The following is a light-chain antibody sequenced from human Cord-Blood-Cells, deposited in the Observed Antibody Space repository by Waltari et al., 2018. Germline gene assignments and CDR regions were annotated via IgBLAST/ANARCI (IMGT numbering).Light chain of an antibody. J-gene: IGLJ3*02. Sequence: QSALTQPASVSGPPGQSITISCTGTSSDVGGYNYVSWYQQHPAKAPKLMIYDVINRPSGVSNRFSGSKSGNTASLTISGLQAEDEADYYCSSYTSSSTPVFGGGTKLTVL. CDR2: DVI. V-gene: IGLV2-14*01. CDR1: SSDVGGYNY. CDR3: SSYTSSSTPV.